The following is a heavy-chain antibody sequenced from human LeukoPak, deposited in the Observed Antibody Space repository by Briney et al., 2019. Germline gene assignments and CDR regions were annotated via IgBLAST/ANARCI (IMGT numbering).Heavy chain of an antibody. CDR1: GFTFSSYA. J-gene: IGHJ4*02. CDR3: ARAEGFGELTFDY. V-gene: IGHV3-23*01. CDR2: ISGSGGST. Sequence: GGSLRLSCAASGFTFSSYAMSWVRRAPGKGLEWVSAISGSGGSTYYADSVKGRFTISRDNSKNTLYLQMNSLRAEDTAVYYCARAEGFGELTFDYWGQGTLVTVSS. D-gene: IGHD3-10*01.